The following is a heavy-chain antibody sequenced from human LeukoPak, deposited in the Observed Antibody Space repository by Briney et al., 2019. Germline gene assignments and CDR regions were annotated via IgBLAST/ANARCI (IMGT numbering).Heavy chain of an antibody. Sequence: PSETLSLTCTVSGGSISSGGYYWSWIRQHPGKGLEWNGYIYYSGSTYYNPSLKSRVTISVDTSKNHFSLKLSSVTAADTAVFYCASSSTVTTPSFDYWGQGTLVTVSS. D-gene: IGHD4-17*01. CDR3: ASSSTVTTPSFDY. CDR1: GGSISSGGYY. CDR2: IYYSGST. J-gene: IGHJ4*02. V-gene: IGHV4-31*03.